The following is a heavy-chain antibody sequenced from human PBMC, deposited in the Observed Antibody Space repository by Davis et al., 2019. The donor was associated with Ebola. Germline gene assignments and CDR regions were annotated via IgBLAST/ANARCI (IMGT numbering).Heavy chain of an antibody. Sequence: GESLKISCAASGFTFRSYWMSWVRQAPGKGLEWVAKIKEDGSEKLEVDSVKGRFTISRDNAKDSLYLQMNSLRAEDTAVYYCARVNYDSSVLSFGVFDIWGQGTMVTVSS. J-gene: IGHJ3*02. CDR3: ARVNYDSSVLSFGVFDI. D-gene: IGHD3-22*01. CDR1: GFTFRSYW. V-gene: IGHV3-7*01. CDR2: IKEDGSEK.